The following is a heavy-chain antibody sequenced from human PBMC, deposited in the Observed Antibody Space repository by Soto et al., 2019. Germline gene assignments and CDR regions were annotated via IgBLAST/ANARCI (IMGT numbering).Heavy chain of an antibody. CDR3: ASGVITMVRGVIPPRKYPDAFDI. CDR1: GYTFTNYG. J-gene: IGHJ3*02. CDR2: ISGYNGNT. Sequence: ASVKVSCKASGYTFTNYGFSWVRQAPGQGLEWMGWISGYNGNTKYAEKFQGRVTMTTDTSTSTAHMELRSLRSDDTAVYYCASGVITMVRGVIPPRKYPDAFDIWGQGTMVTVSS. D-gene: IGHD3-10*01. V-gene: IGHV1-18*01.